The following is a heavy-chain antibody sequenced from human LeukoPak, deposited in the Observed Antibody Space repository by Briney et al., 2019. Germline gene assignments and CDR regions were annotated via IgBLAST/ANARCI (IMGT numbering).Heavy chain of an antibody. J-gene: IGHJ4*02. D-gene: IGHD2-2*02. CDR1: GFTFSSYS. Sequence: GGSLRLSCAASGFTFSSYSMNWVRQAPGKGLEWVSYISSSGITIYYADSVKGRFTISRDNAKNSLYLQMNSLRAEDTAVYYCAKDRCSSTSCYIFDYWGQGTLVTVSS. CDR3: AKDRCSSTSCYIFDY. V-gene: IGHV3-48*04. CDR2: ISSSGITI.